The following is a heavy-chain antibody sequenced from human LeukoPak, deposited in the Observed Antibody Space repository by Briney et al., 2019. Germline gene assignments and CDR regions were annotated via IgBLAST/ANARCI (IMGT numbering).Heavy chain of an antibody. CDR2: IYYSGST. J-gene: IGHJ4*02. D-gene: IGHD2-2*03. CDR3: ARHMDIVVVPAAMDY. V-gene: IGHV4-39*01. Sequence: SETLSLTCTVSGGSISSSSYYWGWIRQPPGKGLEWIGSIYYSGSTYYNPPLKSRVTISVDTSKNQFSLKLSSVTAADTAVYYCARHMDIVVVPAAMDYWGQGTLVTVSS. CDR1: GGSISSSSYY.